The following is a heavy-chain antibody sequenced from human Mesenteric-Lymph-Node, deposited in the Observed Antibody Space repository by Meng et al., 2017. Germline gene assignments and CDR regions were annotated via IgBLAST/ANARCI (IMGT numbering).Heavy chain of an antibody. J-gene: IGHJ3*02. CDR3: ARDLPYDDYCSAFDI. V-gene: IGHV1-18*04. CDR1: AYSFTDYDYH. Sequence: ASVKVSCKASAYSFTDYDYHVHWVRQAPGQGLEWMGWISAYNGNTNYAKKLQGRVTMTTDTSTSTAYMELRSLRSDDAAVYCCARDLPYDDYCSAFDIWGQGTMVTVSS. D-gene: IGHD4-17*01. CDR2: ISAYNGNT.